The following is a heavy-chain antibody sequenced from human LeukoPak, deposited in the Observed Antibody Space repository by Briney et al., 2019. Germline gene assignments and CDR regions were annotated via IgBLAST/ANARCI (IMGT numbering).Heavy chain of an antibody. CDR1: GFTLSRNG. D-gene: IGHD1-26*01. J-gene: IGHJ4*02. CDR2: TRYDESKT. Sequence: GGSLRHSYAAPGFTLSRNGIHWVGQTPRKGPDWVAFTRYDESKTFYGDSVRGRFTISRDNSKNTLYLQMNGLTTDDSALYYCAKARYSGSPALDFWGQGTLVIVSS. V-gene: IGHV3-30*02. CDR3: AKARYSGSPALDF.